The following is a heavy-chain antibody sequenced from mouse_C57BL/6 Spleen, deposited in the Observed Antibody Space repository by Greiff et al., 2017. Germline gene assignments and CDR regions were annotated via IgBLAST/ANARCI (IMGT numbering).Heavy chain of an antibody. Sequence: VQLQQSGAELVKPGASVKISCKASGYAFSSYWMNWVKQRPGKGLEWIGQIYPGDGDTNYNGKFKGKATLTADKSSSTAYMQLSSLTSEDSAVYFCASGERLRNAMDYWGQGTSVTVSS. CDR2: IYPGDGDT. CDR3: ASGERLRNAMDY. CDR1: GYAFSSYW. D-gene: IGHD2-4*01. V-gene: IGHV1-80*01. J-gene: IGHJ4*01.